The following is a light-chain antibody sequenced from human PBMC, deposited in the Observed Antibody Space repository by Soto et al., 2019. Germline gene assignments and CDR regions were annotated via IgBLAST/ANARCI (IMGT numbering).Light chain of an antibody. V-gene: IGKV3-20*01. J-gene: IGKJ4*01. CDR3: QQYGRSPLT. CDR2: DAS. Sequence: EIVFTQSPDTLSLSPGERATLSCRASQSVRSNYLAWYQQKPGQAPRFLIYDASSRATGIPDRFSGSGSGTDFTLTISRLEPEDFAVYYCQQYGRSPLTFGGGTKVDIK. CDR1: QSVRSNY.